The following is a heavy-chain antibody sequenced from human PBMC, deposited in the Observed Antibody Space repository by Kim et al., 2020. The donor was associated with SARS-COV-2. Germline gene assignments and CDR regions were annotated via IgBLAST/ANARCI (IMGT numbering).Heavy chain of an antibody. CDR1: GGSISSSSYY. D-gene: IGHD6-13*01. CDR3: ARTIAAASDFDY. Sequence: SETLSLTCTVSGGSISSSSYYWGWIRQPPGKGLEWIGSIYYSGSTYYNPSLKSRVTISVDTSKNQFSLKLSSVTAADTAVYYCARTIAAASDFDYWGQGT. V-gene: IGHV4-39*01. CDR2: IYYSGST. J-gene: IGHJ4*02.